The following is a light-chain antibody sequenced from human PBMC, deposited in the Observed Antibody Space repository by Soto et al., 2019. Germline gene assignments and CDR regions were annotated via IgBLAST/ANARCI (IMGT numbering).Light chain of an antibody. V-gene: IGKV1D-12*01. CDR3: QQTMTFPFA. J-gene: IGKJ4*01. CDR1: QGIGSW. Sequence: GDGVTITCRASQGIGSWLAWYQQKPGKAPKLLISAASTLQSGVPSRFSGSGSGTHFTLTINDLQPEDFASYYCQQTMTFPFAFGGGTKVESK. CDR2: AAS.